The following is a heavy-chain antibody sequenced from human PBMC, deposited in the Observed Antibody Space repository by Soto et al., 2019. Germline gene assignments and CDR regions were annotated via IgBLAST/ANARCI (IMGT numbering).Heavy chain of an antibody. CDR2: ISAYNGNT. CDR1: GYTFTSYG. CDR3: ARDGSWPLYYYYGMDV. V-gene: IGHV1-18*01. D-gene: IGHD6-13*01. J-gene: IGHJ6*02. Sequence: VASVKVSCKASGYTFTSYGISWVRQAPGQGLEWMGWISAYNGNTNYAQKLQGRVTMTTDTSTSTAYMELRSLRSDDTAVYYCARDGSWPLYYYYGMDVWGQGTTVTVSS.